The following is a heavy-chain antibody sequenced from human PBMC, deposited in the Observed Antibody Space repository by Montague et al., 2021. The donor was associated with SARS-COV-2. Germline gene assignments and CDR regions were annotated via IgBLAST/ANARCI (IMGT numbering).Heavy chain of an antibody. J-gene: IGHJ4*02. CDR3: VRGGACSGGKCNGGARD. V-gene: IGHV3-21*01. Sequence: SRSLSLSASGFTFRSYTMNWVRQSPGMGLEWVSFISSSSSSIYYADSLKGRFTISRDNAKNSLYLQMNSLRVEDTAVYYCVRGGACSGGKCNGGARDWGQGTLVTVSS. CDR2: ISSSSSSI. D-gene: IGHD2-15*01. CDR1: GFTFRSYT.